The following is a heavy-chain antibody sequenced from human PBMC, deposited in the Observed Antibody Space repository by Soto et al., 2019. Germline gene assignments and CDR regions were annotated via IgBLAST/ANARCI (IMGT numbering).Heavy chain of an antibody. CDR1: GYTFTSYA. V-gene: IGHV1-3*05. Sequence: QVQLVQSGAEEKKPGASVKVYCKASGYTFTSYAMHWVRQAPGQRLEWMGWINAGNGNTKYSQKFQGRVTITRDTSAGTAYMELCSMRSEDTAVYYCAWGFEYDSSGQTSNYFDYWGQGTLVTVSS. CDR3: AWGFEYDSSGQTSNYFDY. CDR2: INAGNGNT. J-gene: IGHJ4*02. D-gene: IGHD3-22*01.